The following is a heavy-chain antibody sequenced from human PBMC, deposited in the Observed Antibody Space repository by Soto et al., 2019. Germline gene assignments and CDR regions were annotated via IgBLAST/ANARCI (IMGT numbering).Heavy chain of an antibody. CDR3: ASSTTQYCSGGSCYPNLDY. V-gene: IGHV1-69*02. Sequence: QVQLVQSGAEVQKPGSSVKVSCKASGGTFSSYTISWVRQAPGQGLEWMGRIIPILGIANYAQKFQGRVTITADKSTSTAYMELSSLRSEDTAVYYCASSTTQYCSGGSCYPNLDYWGQGTLVTVSS. J-gene: IGHJ4*02. D-gene: IGHD2-15*01. CDR2: IIPILGIA. CDR1: GGTFSSYT.